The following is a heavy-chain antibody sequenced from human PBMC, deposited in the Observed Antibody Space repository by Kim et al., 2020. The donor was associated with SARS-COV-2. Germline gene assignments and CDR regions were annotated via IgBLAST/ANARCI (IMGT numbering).Heavy chain of an antibody. Sequence: GGSLRLSCAASGFTFSSYAMSWVRQAPGKGLEWVSAISGSGGSTYYADSVKGRFTISRDNSKNTLYLQMNSLRAEDTAVYYCAKDAPIQLWLKDWFDPWGQGTLVTVSS. CDR3: AKDAPIQLWLKDWFDP. CDR2: ISGSGGST. CDR1: GFTFSSYA. V-gene: IGHV3-23*01. J-gene: IGHJ5*02. D-gene: IGHD5-18*01.